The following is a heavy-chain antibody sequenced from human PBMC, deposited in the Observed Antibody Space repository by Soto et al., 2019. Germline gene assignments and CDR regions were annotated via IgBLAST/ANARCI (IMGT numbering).Heavy chain of an antibody. J-gene: IGHJ4*02. D-gene: IGHD3-16*01. CDR3: ARVIGGLYYFDY. V-gene: IGHV1-3*01. CDR2: INAGNGNT. CDR1: GYTFTCYA. Sequence: ASVKVSCKASGYTFTCYAIHWVRQAPGQRLEWMGWINAGNGNTKYSQKFQGRVTITRDTSASTAYMELSSLRSEDTAVYYCARVIGGLYYFDYWGQGTLVTVSS.